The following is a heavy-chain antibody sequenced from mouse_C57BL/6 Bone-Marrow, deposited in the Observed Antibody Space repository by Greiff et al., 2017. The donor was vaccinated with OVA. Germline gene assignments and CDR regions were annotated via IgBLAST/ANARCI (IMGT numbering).Heavy chain of an antibody. Sequence: VQLQQSGAELVRPGTSVKVSCKASGYAFTNYLIEWVKQRPGQGLEWIGVINPGSGGTNYNEKFKGKATLTADKSSSTAYMQLSSLTSEDTTVYFCVKSGRIYYYSYFAKCCWGQGTSVSVSS. V-gene: IGHV1-54*01. CDR1: GYAFTNYL. CDR3: VKSGRIYYYSYFAKCC. CDR2: INPGSGGT. J-gene: IGHJ4*01. D-gene: IGHD1-1*01.